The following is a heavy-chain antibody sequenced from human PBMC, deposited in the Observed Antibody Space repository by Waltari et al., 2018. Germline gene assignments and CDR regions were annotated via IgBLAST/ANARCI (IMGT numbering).Heavy chain of an antibody. CDR2: VYYSGST. CDR3: ARCSGTYYSDFDY. V-gene: IGHV4-39*01. J-gene: IGHJ4*02. CDR1: GGSLSSSSSY. Sequence: QLQLQESGTGLVKPSETLSLTCTVSGGSLSSSSSYWGWIRQPPGKGLEWIGSVYYSGSTYYNPSLKSRVTISVDTSKNQFSLKLSSVTAADTAVYFCARCSGTYYSDFDYWGQGTLVIVSS. D-gene: IGHD3-10*02.